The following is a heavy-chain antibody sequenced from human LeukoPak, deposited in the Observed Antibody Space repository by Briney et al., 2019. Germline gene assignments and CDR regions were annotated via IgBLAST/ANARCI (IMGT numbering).Heavy chain of an antibody. CDR1: EFTFSNYA. V-gene: IGHV3-30-3*01. CDR3: ARDFNHAFGY. J-gene: IGHJ4*02. D-gene: IGHD1-14*01. Sequence: GGSLRLSCAASEFTFSNYALHWVRQAPGKGLQWVAVISYDGNTIHYADSVKGRFTISRDNAKNSLYLQMNSLRAEDTAIYYCARDFNHAFGYWGQGILVTVSS. CDR2: ISYDGNTI.